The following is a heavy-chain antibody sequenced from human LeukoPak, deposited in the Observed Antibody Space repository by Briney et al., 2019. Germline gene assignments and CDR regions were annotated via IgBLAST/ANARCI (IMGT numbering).Heavy chain of an antibody. V-gene: IGHV3-23*01. CDR1: GFTFSSYA. CDR2: ISGSGGST. J-gene: IGHJ4*02. D-gene: IGHD3-22*01. Sequence: GGSLRLSCAASGFTFSSYAMSWVRQAPGKGLEWVSAISGSGGSTYYADSVKGRFTISRDNSKNTLYLQMNSLRAEDTAVYYCAKDHYYDSSGYYHPSDYFDYWGQGTLVTVSS. CDR3: AKDHYYDSSGYYHPSDYFDY.